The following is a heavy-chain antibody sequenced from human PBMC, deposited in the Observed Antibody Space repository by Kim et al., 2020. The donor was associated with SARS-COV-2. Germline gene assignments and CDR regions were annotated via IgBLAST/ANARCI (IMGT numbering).Heavy chain of an antibody. CDR1: GGSISSSSYY. CDR2: IYYSGST. CDR3: ARQGGGQWLVVYYFDY. D-gene: IGHD6-19*01. V-gene: IGHV4-39*01. J-gene: IGHJ4*02. Sequence: SETLSLTCTVSGGSISSSSYYWGWIRQPPGKGLEWIGSIYYSGSTYYNPSLKSRVTISVDTSKNQFSLKLSSVTAADTAVYYCARQGGGQWLVVYYFDYWGQGTLVTVSS.